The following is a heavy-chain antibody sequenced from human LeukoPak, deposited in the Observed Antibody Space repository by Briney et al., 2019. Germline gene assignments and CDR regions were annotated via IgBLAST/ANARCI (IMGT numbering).Heavy chain of an antibody. CDR2: ISSSGSTI. J-gene: IGHJ4*02. V-gene: IGHV3-11*01. CDR1: GFTFSDYC. CDR3: ARDDSSSSSFDY. Sequence: GGSLRLSCAASGFTFSDYCMSWIRQAPGKGLEWVSYISSSGSTIYYADSVKGRFTISRDNAKNSLYLQMNSLRAEDTAVYYCARDDSSSSSFDYWGQGTLVTVSS. D-gene: IGHD6-6*01.